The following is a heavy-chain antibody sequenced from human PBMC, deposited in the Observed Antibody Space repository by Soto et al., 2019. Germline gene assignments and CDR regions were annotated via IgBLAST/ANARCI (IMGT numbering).Heavy chain of an antibody. Sequence: GGSLRLSCAASGFTFSSYAMSWVRQAPGEGLEWVSAISGSGGSTYYADSVKGRFTISRDNSKNTLYLQMNSLRAEDTAVYYCAKVIDYYGSGSYTEGNWFDPWGQGTLVTVSS. D-gene: IGHD3-10*01. J-gene: IGHJ5*02. CDR1: GFTFSSYA. V-gene: IGHV3-23*01. CDR2: ISGSGGST. CDR3: AKVIDYYGSGSYTEGNWFDP.